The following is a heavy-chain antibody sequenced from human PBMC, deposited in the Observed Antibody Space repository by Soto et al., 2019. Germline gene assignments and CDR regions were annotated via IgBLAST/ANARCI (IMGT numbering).Heavy chain of an antibody. V-gene: IGHV3-9*01. J-gene: IGHJ5*02. CDR3: AKDGGYSSGRYGA. Sequence: EVQLVESGGGLLQLGRSLRLSGAASGFTFEDYAMHWVRQAPGKGLEWVSGISWNSGSIGYADSVKGRFTISRDNAKNSLYLQMNSLRAEDTALYYCAKDGGYSSGRYGAWGQGTLVTVSS. CDR2: ISWNSGSI. D-gene: IGHD6-19*01. CDR1: GFTFEDYA.